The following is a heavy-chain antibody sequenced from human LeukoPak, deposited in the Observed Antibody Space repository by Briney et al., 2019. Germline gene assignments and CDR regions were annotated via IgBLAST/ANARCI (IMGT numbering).Heavy chain of an antibody. CDR2: INTDGSST. CDR3: ARDSLSSSWSSYYYYMDV. J-gene: IGHJ6*03. V-gene: IGHV3-74*01. D-gene: IGHD6-13*01. Sequence: PGGSLRLSCAASGFTFSSYWMHWVRQAPGKGLVWVSRINTDGSSTSYADSVKGRFTISRDNAKNTLYLQMNSLRAEDTAVYYCARDSLSSSWSSYYYYMDVWGKGTTVTVSS. CDR1: GFTFSSYW.